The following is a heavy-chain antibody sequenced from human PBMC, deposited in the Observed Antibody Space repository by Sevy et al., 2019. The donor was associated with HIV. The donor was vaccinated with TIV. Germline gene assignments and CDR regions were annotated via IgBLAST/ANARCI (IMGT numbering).Heavy chain of an antibody. J-gene: IGHJ4*02. D-gene: IGHD3-9*01. CDR2: VRYDGSNK. CDR1: DFTFDVYG. Sequence: GGSLRLSCIASDFTFDVYGMHWVRQAPGKGLEWVAFVRYDGSNKYYAESVKGRFTISRANAKNMVYLHMNSLGAEDTAVYYCAKGQTGHYIGFDYWGQGTLVTVSS. V-gene: IGHV3-30*02. CDR3: AKGQTGHYIGFDY.